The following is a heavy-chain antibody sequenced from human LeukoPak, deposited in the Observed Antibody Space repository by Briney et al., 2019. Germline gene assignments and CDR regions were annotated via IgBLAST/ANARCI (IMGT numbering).Heavy chain of an antibody. V-gene: IGHV3-7*01. CDR2: MNPDGSGK. J-gene: IGHJ4*02. D-gene: IGHD7-27*01. CDR1: GFTIRNSW. CDR3: GRDPAWGAIDY. Sequence: GGSLRLSCVASGFTIRNSWMTWGRQAPGKGLEWVANMNPDGSGKYYVDSVKDRFTVSRDNAKNSVYLQMNGLRAEDTAVYYCGRDPAWGAIDYWGQGTLVTVSS.